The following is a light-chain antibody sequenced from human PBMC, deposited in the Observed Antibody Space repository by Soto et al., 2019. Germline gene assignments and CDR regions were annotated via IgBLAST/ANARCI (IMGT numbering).Light chain of an antibody. CDR2: EVS. V-gene: IGLV2-8*01. J-gene: IGLJ2*01. CDR3: SSYAGAQRV. Sequence: QSALTQPPSASGSPGQSVTISCTGTSSDVGGYNYVSWYQQHPGKAPKLMIYEVSKRPSGVPDRFSGSKSGNTAFLTVSGLQAEDEADYYCSSYAGAQRVFGGGTKVTVL. CDR1: SSDVGGYNY.